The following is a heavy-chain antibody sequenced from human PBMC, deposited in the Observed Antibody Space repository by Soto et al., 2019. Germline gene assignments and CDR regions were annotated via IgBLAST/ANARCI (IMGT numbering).Heavy chain of an antibody. CDR2: ISAFNLAT. D-gene: IGHD2-15*01. J-gene: IGHJ4*02. V-gene: IGHV1-18*01. CDR3: ARHGLGYDDTGHAFDS. Sequence: QVLLVQSGAEMREPGASVKVSCKASGHTNTGYGISWVRQAPGQGFEWMGWISAFNLATNYAQGFQGRVTGTIDTFTSAAQLQLTSLRSDGTAVYYCARHGLGYDDTGHAFDSWGQGTLVTVSS. CDR1: GHTNTGYG.